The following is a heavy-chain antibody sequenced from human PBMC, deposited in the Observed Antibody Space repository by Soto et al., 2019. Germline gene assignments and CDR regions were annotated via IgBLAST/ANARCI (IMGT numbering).Heavy chain of an antibody. D-gene: IGHD5-12*01. Sequence: QVQLVQSGAEVTKPGSSVKVSCKASGGTFSSYAISWVRQAPGQGLEWMGGIIPIFRTPDYAQKFQGRVTITADESTSTAYMELSSLRSEDTAVYYCARDKDRPRLGGNYYYIMDVWGQGTTVTVSS. CDR2: IIPIFRTP. V-gene: IGHV1-69*12. CDR3: ARDKDRPRLGGNYYYIMDV. J-gene: IGHJ6*02. CDR1: GGTFSSYA.